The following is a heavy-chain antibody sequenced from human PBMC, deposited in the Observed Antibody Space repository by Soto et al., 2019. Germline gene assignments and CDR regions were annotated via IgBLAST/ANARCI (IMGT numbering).Heavy chain of an antibody. CDR2: FFHSGSS. D-gene: IGHD3-3*01. CDR1: GGSVTGFD. Sequence: SETLSLTCTVSGGSVTGFDWSWIRQPPGKGLEWIGYFFHSGSSNYNPSLKSRVTISVDTSKSQISLRLTSVTAADTAVYYCARAPALGVAHIDSWGQGTLVTVSS. CDR3: ARAPALGVAHIDS. V-gene: IGHV4-59*02. J-gene: IGHJ5*01.